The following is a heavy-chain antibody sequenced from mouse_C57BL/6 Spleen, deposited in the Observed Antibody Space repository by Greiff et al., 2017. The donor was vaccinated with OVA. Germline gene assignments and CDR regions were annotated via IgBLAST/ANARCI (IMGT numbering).Heavy chain of an antibody. CDR1: GYSFTGYF. D-gene: IGHD2-4*01. CDR2: INPYNGDT. Sequence: EVQLKESGPELVKPGDSVKISCKASGYSFTGYFMNWVMQSHGKSLEWIGRINPYNGDTFYNQKFKGKATLTVDKSSSTAHMELRSLTSEDSAVYYCARWDYDEEGTYWGQGTLVTVSA. CDR3: ARWDYDEEGTY. J-gene: IGHJ3*01. V-gene: IGHV1-20*01.